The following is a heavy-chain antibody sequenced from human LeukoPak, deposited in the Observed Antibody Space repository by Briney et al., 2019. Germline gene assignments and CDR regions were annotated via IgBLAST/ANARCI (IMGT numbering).Heavy chain of an antibody. Sequence: ASVKVSCKASGYTFTIYGISWVRQAPGQGLEWMGWISAYNGNTNYAQKLQGRVTMTTDTSTSTAYMELRSLRSDDTAVYYCARDPRKGGALAADYWGQGTLVTVSS. D-gene: IGHD2-15*01. CDR1: GYTFTIYG. CDR2: ISAYNGNT. CDR3: ARDPRKGGALAADY. V-gene: IGHV1-18*01. J-gene: IGHJ4*02.